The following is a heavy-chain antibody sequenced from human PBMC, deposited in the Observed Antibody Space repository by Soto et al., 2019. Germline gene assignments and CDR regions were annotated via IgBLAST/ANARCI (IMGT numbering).Heavy chain of an antibody. D-gene: IGHD3-16*02. J-gene: IGHJ6*02. CDR3: AKSPLPFGGVIGGYGMDV. CDR2: IYYSGST. V-gene: IGHV4-39*01. CDR1: GGSISSSSYY. Sequence: SETLSLTCTVSGGSISSSSYYWGWIRQPPGKGLEWIGSIYYSGSTYYNPSLKSRVTISVDTSKNQFSLKLSSVTAADTAAYYCAKSPLPFGGVIGGYGMDVWGQGTTVTVSS.